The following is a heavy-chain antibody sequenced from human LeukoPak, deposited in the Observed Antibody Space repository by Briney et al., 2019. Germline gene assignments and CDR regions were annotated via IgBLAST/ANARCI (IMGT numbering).Heavy chain of an antibody. J-gene: IGHJ4*02. V-gene: IGHV3-30*18. CDR1: GFTFSSYG. CDR3: AKPAIVGATEGNYFDY. Sequence: PGGSLRLSCAASGFTFSSYGMHWVRQAPGKGLEWVAVISYDGSNKYYADSVKGRFTISRDNSKNTLYLQMNSLRAEDTAVYYCAKPAIVGATEGNYFDYWGQGTLVTVSS. CDR2: ISYDGSNK. D-gene: IGHD1-26*01.